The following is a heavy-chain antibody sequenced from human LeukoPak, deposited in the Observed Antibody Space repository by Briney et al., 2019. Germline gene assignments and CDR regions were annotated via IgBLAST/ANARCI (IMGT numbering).Heavy chain of an antibody. D-gene: IGHD1-1*01. J-gene: IGHJ4*02. Sequence: GGPLRLSCAASGFPFTKYGMHWVRQAPGKGLEWVAFIRDTGKNTYYADSVKGRFTISRDTSKNTLYLQMNSLRTEDTSVYYCAKDSGTWNVDYWGQGTLVTVSS. CDR2: IRDTGKNT. V-gene: IGHV3-30*02. CDR3: AKDSGTWNVDY. CDR1: GFPFTKYG.